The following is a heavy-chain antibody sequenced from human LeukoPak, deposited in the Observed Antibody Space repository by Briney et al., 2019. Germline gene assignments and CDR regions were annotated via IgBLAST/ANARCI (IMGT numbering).Heavy chain of an antibody. V-gene: IGHV3-53*01. J-gene: IGHJ4*02. Sequence: GGSLRLSCAGAGFAVTTNHMTWVRQAPGKGLQCVSIIYHNGDTFYEDSVRGRFTISRDISTNTVDLLMNSLRPEDTAVYYCSPSRAAGGKTDYSVQVTLCIVAS. CDR3: SPSRAAGGKTDY. D-gene: IGHD3-16*01. CDR1: GFAVTTNH. CDR2: IYHNGDT.